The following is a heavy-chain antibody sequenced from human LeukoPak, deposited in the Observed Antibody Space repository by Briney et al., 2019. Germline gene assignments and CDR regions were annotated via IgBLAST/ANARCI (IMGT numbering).Heavy chain of an antibody. CDR3: ARGWVYSSSSALFDY. CDR1: GGSFTNYY. CDR2: INYSGST. Sequence: SETLSLTCAVYGGSFTNYYWSWIRQPPGKGLEWIGEINYSGSTNYNPSLKSRVTILVDTSKKQLSLKLTSVTAADTAVYYCARGWVYSSSSALFDYWGQGTLVTVSS. D-gene: IGHD6-6*01. J-gene: IGHJ4*02. V-gene: IGHV4-34*01.